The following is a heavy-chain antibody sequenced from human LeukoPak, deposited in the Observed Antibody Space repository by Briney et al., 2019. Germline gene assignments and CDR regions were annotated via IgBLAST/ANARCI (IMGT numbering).Heavy chain of an antibody. D-gene: IGHD3-22*01. CDR2: ISDSGGRT. V-gene: IGHV3-23*01. CDR3: AKRGVVIRVILVGFHKEAYYFDS. J-gene: IGHJ4*02. CDR1: GITLSNYG. Sequence: GGSLRLSCAVSGITLSNYGMSWVRQAPGKGLEWVAGISDSGGRTNYADSVKGRFTISRDNPENTLYLQMNSLRPEDTAVYFCAKRGVVIRVILVGFHKEAYYFDSWGQGVLVTVSS.